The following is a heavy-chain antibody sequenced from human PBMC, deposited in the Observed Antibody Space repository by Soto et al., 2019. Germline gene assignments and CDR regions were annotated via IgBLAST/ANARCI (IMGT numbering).Heavy chain of an antibody. Sequence: PGGSLRLSCAASGFTFSSYAMSWVRQAPGKGLEWVSAISGSGGSTYYADSVKGRFTISRDNSKNTLYLQMNSLRAEDTAVYYCAQDQANRITGIENWFDPCGQGTLVSVSS. CDR2: ISGSGGST. D-gene: IGHD1-20*01. CDR3: AQDQANRITGIENWFDP. CDR1: GFTFSSYA. V-gene: IGHV3-23*01. J-gene: IGHJ5*02.